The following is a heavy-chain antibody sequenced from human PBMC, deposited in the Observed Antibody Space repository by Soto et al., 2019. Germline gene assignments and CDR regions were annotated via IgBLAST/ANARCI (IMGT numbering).Heavy chain of an antibody. V-gene: IGHV1-69*06. D-gene: IGHD3-10*01. CDR2: LVPVFGTA. CDR3: ARSPGVFDY. J-gene: IGHJ4*02. Sequence: QVQLVQSGAEVKKPGSSVKVSCKASGGTFSSLAISWVRQAPGQGLEWMGGLVPVFGTANYAQKFQDRVTITADKDTSTSYMELSSLRYEDTAVYYCARSPGVFDYWGQGTLVTFSS. CDR1: GGTFSSLA.